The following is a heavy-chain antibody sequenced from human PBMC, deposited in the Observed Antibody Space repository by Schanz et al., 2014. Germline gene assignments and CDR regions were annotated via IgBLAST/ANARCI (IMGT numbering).Heavy chain of an antibody. D-gene: IGHD1-26*01. CDR1: GFTFSSYG. CDR2: VCYDGSKK. Sequence: LVESGGGVVQPGRSLRLSCAASGFTFSSYGMHWVRQVPGKGLEWVAVVCYDGSKKYYADSVKGRFTTSRDNSKTTMSLQMNSLRAEDTAVSYCLKDLQRELLRGDHYYGMDVWGQGTTVTVSS. J-gene: IGHJ6*02. V-gene: IGHV3-33*06. CDR3: LKDLQRELLRGDHYYGMDV.